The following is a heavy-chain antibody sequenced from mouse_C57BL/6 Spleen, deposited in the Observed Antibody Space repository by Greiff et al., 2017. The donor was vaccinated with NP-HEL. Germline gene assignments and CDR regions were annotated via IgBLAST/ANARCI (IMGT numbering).Heavy chain of an antibody. Sequence: EVHLVESEGGLVQPGSSMKLSCTASGFTFSDYYMAWVRQVPEKGLEWVANINYDGSSTYYLDSLKSRFIISRDNAKNILYLQMSSLKSEDTATYYCARDGDYDGSYWYFDVWGTGTTVTVSS. J-gene: IGHJ1*03. CDR3: ARDGDYDGSYWYFDV. CDR1: GFTFSDYY. CDR2: INYDGSST. V-gene: IGHV5-16*01. D-gene: IGHD2-4*01.